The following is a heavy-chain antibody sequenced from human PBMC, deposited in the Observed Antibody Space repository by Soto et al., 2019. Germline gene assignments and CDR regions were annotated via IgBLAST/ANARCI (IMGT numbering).Heavy chain of an antibody. CDR2: IYSGGST. V-gene: IGHV3-53*01. Sequence: GGSLRLSCAASGFTVSSNYMSWVRQAPGKGLEWVSVIYSGGSTYYADSVKGRFTISRDNSKNTLYLQMNSLRAEDTAVYYCARDLSYGSRGYYYGMDVWGQGTTVTVSS. D-gene: IGHD4-17*01. J-gene: IGHJ6*02. CDR1: GFTVSSNY. CDR3: ARDLSYGSRGYYYGMDV.